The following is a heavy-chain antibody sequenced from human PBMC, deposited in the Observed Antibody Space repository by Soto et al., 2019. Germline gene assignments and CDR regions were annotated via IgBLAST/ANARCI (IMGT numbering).Heavy chain of an antibody. CDR3: ARVARSLGYCSGGSCYDFDY. Sequence: GASVKVSCKASGYTFTSYGISWVRQAPGQGLEWMGWISAYNGNTNYAQKLQGRVTMTTDTSTSTAYMELRSLRSDDTAVYYCARVARSLGYCSGGSCYDFDYWGQGTLVTVSS. V-gene: IGHV1-18*01. CDR1: GYTFTSYG. CDR2: ISAYNGNT. D-gene: IGHD2-15*01. J-gene: IGHJ4*02.